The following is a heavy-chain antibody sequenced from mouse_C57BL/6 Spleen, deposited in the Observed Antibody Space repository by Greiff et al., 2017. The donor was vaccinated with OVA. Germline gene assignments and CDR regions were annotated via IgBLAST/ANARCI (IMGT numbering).Heavy chain of an antibody. CDR3: ARARGLLWVDY. CDR2: IDPSDSYT. D-gene: IGHD2-1*01. V-gene: IGHV1-50*01. Sequence: QVQLQQPGAELVKPGASVKLSCKASGYTFTSYWMQWVKQRPGQGLEWIGEIDPSDSYTNYNQKFKGKATLTVDTSSSTAYMELSSLTSEDSAGYYCARARGLLWVDYWGQGTTLTVSS. J-gene: IGHJ2*01. CDR1: GYTFTSYW.